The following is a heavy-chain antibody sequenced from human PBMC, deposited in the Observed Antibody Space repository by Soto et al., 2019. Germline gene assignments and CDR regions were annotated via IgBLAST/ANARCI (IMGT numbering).Heavy chain of an antibody. V-gene: IGHV4-59*01. J-gene: IGHJ4*02. CDR1: GGSISSYY. D-gene: IGHD6-6*01. Sequence: SETLSLTCTVSGGSISSYYWSWIRQPPGKGLEWIGYIYYSGSTNYNPSLKSRVTISVDTSKNQFSLKLSSVTAADTAVYYCARILNRPGGLVYFAYWGQGTLVTVSS. CDR2: IYYSGST. CDR3: ARILNRPGGLVYFAY.